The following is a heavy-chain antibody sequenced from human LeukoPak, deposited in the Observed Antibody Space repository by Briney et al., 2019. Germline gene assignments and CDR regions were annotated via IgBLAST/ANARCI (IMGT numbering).Heavy chain of an antibody. CDR1: GFTFSNYW. V-gene: IGHV3-7*01. J-gene: IGHJ4*02. Sequence: GGSLRLSCAASGFTFSNYWMSWVRQAPGKGLEWVANIKQDGSDIYYVDSVKGRFTISRDNAKNSLYLQMNSLRAEDTAVYYCTRSDTYVFDCWGQGTLVTVSS. D-gene: IGHD2-2*02. CDR3: TRSDTYVFDC. CDR2: IKQDGSDI.